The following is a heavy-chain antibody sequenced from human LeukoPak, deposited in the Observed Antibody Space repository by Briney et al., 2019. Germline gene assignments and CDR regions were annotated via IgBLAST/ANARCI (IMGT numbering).Heavy chain of an antibody. J-gene: IGHJ4*02. V-gene: IGHV4-39*01. CDR3: ARRAIEPFIAVAGVFDY. Sequence: SETLSLTCTVSGGSISSSSYYWGWIRQPPGKGLEWIGSIYYSGSTYYNPSLNKRLTISVDTSKNQFSLKMSSVTAADTAVYYCARRAIEPFIAVAGVFDYWGQGTLVTVSS. CDR2: IYYSGST. D-gene: IGHD6-19*01. CDR1: GGSISSSSYY.